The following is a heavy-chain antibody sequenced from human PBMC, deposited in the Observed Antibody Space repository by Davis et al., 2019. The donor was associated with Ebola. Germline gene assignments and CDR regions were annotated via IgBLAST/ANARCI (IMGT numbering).Heavy chain of an antibody. V-gene: IGHV3-23*01. CDR3: AKDYDVSGSNFYYYGMDV. CDR1: GFTFDSYS. J-gene: IGHJ6*02. CDR2: ISGRDGGT. Sequence: PGGSLRLSCVASGFTFDSYSMSWVRQAPGKGLEWVSGISGRDGGTDYADSVKGRFTISRDNSKNTLYLQMNSLRAEDTALYYCAKDYDVSGSNFYYYGMDVWGQGTTVTVSS. D-gene: IGHD3-10*01.